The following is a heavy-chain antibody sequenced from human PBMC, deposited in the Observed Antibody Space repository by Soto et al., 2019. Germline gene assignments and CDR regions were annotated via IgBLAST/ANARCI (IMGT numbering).Heavy chain of an antibody. Sequence: GGSLRLSCAASGFTFSSYGMHWVRQAPGKGLEWVAVISYDGSNKYYADSVKGRFTISRDNSKNTLYLQMNSLRAEDTAVYYCAKVFHYDSSGYYYYYYGMDVWGQGTTVTVS. CDR3: AKVFHYDSSGYYYYYYGMDV. J-gene: IGHJ6*02. D-gene: IGHD3-22*01. V-gene: IGHV3-30*18. CDR1: GFTFSSYG. CDR2: ISYDGSNK.